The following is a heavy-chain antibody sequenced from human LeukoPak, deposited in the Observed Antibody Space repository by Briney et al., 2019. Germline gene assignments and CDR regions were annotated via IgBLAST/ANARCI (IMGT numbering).Heavy chain of an antibody. Sequence: GGSPRLSCVGSGLPVGNYAMSRVRQSPGKGLESVSGITGRGGATYYINPAKGRFSISRDNSKSTLYLQMNSLRAEDTAIYYCPNDYADFGSAYFCAFDVWGQGTMVTVSS. CDR3: PNDYADFGSAYFCAFDV. D-gene: IGHD3-3*01. J-gene: IGHJ3*01. CDR1: GLPVGNYA. V-gene: IGHV3-23*01. CDR2: ITGRGGAT.